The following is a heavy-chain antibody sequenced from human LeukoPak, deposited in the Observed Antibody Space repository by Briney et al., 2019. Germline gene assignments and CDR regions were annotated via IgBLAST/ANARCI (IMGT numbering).Heavy chain of an antibody. Sequence: PSETLSLTCTVSGDSISSRSYYWDWIRQPPGKGLEWIGSIYYSGDTHYNSSLKSRVTISVDTSKSQFSLKMSSVTAADTAVYYCASLAVAGFCFDYWGQGTLVTVSS. V-gene: IGHV4-39*01. CDR1: GDSISSRSYY. D-gene: IGHD6-19*01. CDR2: IYYSGDT. J-gene: IGHJ4*02. CDR3: ASLAVAGFCFDY.